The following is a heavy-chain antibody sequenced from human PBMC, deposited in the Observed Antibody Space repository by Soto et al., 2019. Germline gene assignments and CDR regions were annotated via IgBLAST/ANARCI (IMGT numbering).Heavy chain of an antibody. Sequence: PSETLSLTCTVSGVSVSSENWWSWVRRTPEKGLEWIGEIFRGLTTNYNPSLKSRVTISIDKSKNQFSLTLTSVTAADTAVYYCTKNGYYSTDVWGQGTLVTVSS. CDR3: TKNGYYSTDV. D-gene: IGHD3-3*01. CDR1: GVSVSSENW. CDR2: IFRGLTT. J-gene: IGHJ3*01. V-gene: IGHV4-4*02.